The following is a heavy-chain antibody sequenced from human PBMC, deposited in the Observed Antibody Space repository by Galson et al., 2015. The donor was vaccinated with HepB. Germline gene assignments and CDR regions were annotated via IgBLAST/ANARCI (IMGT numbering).Heavy chain of an antibody. V-gene: IGHV3-73*01. CDR1: GFTFSGSA. Sequence: SLRLSCAGSGFTFSGSAMHWVRQAPGKGLEWVGCIGSKGNNYYSAYSASVKGTISISRDDSKNTAYLQMNSLGTEDTPVYYCARLGDLSSYSSSWGQGTLVTVSS. D-gene: IGHD3-22*01. J-gene: IGHJ5*02. CDR3: ARLGDLSSYSSS. CDR2: IGSKGNNYYS.